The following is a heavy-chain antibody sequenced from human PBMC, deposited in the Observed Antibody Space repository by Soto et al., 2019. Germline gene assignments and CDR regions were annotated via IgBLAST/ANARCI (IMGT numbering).Heavy chain of an antibody. J-gene: IGHJ4*02. CDR2: ISGSGSNT. CDR1: GFTFSSYA. Sequence: GGSLRLSCAASGFTFSSYAMSWVRQAPGKGLEWVSAISGSGSNTYYADSVKGRFTVSRDNSKNTLYLQMNSLRAEDTAVYYCAKEEGRGGGSFDYWGQGTLVTVSS. D-gene: IGHD3-10*01. V-gene: IGHV3-23*01. CDR3: AKEEGRGGGSFDY.